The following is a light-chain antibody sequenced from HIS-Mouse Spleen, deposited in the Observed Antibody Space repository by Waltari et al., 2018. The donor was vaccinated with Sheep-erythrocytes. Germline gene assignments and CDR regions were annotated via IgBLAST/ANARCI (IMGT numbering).Light chain of an antibody. J-gene: IGLJ2*01. CDR1: QLGAKY. V-gene: IGLV3-1*01. CDR2: QDS. CDR3: QAWDSSTVV. Sequence: SYELTQPPSVSVSPGQTASITCSGDQLGAKYAYWYQQKPGHSPVLVIYQDSKRPSGIPERFSGSNSGNTATLTISGTQAMDEADYYCQAWDSSTVVFGGGTKLTVL.